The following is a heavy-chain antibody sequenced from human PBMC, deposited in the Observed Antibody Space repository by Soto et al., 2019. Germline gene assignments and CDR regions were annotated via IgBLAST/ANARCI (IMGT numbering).Heavy chain of an antibody. V-gene: IGHV4-39*01. CDR3: ARGLREIAAAGTHWFDP. J-gene: IGHJ5*02. CDR1: GGSISSSSYY. Sequence: SETLSLTCTVSGGSISSSSYYWGWIRQPPGKGLEWIGSIYYSGSTYCNPSLKSRVTISVDTSKNQFSLKLSSVTAADTAVYYCARGLREIAAAGTHWFDPWGQGTLVTVSS. CDR2: IYYSGST. D-gene: IGHD6-13*01.